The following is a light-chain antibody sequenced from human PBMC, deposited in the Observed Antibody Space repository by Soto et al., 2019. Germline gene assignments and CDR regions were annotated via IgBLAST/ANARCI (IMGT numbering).Light chain of an antibody. CDR1: SRDVGSYNL. CDR3: CSFAGSSTYV. J-gene: IGLJ1*01. CDR2: EGT. Sequence: QSVLTQPASVSGSPGQSITISCTGTSRDVGSYNLVSWYQQHPGNAPKLIIYEGTKRPSGVSYRFSGSKSGNTASLIISGLQEEDEGDYHCCSFAGSSTYVFGTGTKLTVL. V-gene: IGLV2-23*01.